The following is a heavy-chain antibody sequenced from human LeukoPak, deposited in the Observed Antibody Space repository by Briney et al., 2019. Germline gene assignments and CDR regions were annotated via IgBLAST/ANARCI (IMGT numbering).Heavy chain of an antibody. CDR2: ISAYNGNT. J-gene: IGHJ5*02. Sequence: ASVKVSCKASGYTFITYGISWVRQAPGQGLQWMGWISAYNGNTNYAQNLQGRVTMTTDTSTSTAYMELRSLRSDDTAVYYCASGLVFGDYRFYSWFDPWGQGTLVTVSS. V-gene: IGHV1-18*01. CDR1: GYTFITYG. D-gene: IGHD4-17*01. CDR3: ASGLVFGDYRFYSWFDP.